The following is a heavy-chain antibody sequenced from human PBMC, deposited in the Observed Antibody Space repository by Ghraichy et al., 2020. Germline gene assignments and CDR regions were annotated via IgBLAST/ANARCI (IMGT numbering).Heavy chain of an antibody. CDR3: ARRALWFGELSYNWFDP. Sequence: SETLSLTCTVSGGSISSSSYYWGWIRQPPGKGLEWIGSIYYSGSTYYNPSLNSRVTISVDTSKNQFSLKLSSVTAADTAVYYCARRALWFGELSYNWFDPWGQGTLVTVSS. V-gene: IGHV4-39*01. CDR2: IYYSGST. J-gene: IGHJ5*02. D-gene: IGHD3-10*01. CDR1: GGSISSSSYY.